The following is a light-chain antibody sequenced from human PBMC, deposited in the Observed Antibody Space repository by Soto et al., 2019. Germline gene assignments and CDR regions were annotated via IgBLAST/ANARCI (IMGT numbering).Light chain of an antibody. J-gene: IGLJ2*01. CDR3: GAWDDSLNGHVV. Sequence: QSVLTQPPSASGTPWQRVTISCSGSSSNIGSNSVNWYQQLPGTAPKVLIFGNNERPSGVPERFSGSKSGTSASLAISGLQSEDEADYYCGAWDDSLNGHVVFGGGTKVTVL. CDR2: GNN. V-gene: IGLV1-44*01. CDR1: SSNIGSNS.